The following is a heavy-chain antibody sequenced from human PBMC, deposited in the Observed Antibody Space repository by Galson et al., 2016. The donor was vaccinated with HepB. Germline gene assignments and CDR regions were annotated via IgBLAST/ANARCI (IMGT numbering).Heavy chain of an antibody. Sequence: SLRLSCAGSGFIVSDNYMSWVRQAPGKGLEWVSVIYSGGETYFADSVKGRFSISRDNAKNTLFLHMNSLRAEDTAVYYCARVRCISPTCHDFDCWGQGTLVTVSS. J-gene: IGHJ4*02. CDR1: GFIVSDNY. CDR3: ARVRCISPTCHDFDC. V-gene: IGHV3-53*01. CDR2: IYSGGET. D-gene: IGHD2-2*01.